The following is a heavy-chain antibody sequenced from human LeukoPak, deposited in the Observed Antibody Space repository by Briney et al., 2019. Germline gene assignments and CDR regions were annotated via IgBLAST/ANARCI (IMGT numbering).Heavy chain of an antibody. D-gene: IGHD6-19*01. V-gene: IGHV3-33*01. CDR3: ARGLYSSGGDY. CDR2: IWYDGSNE. J-gene: IGHJ4*02. Sequence: PGGSLRLSCAASGFTFSTYGMHWVRQAPGKGLEWVALIWYDGSNEYYADSVKGRFTISRDNSKNTLFLQMNSLRAEDTAVYYCARGLYSSGGDYWGQGTLVTVSS. CDR1: GFTFSTYG.